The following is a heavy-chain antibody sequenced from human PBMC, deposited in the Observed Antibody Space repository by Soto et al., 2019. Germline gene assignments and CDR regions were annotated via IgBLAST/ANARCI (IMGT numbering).Heavy chain of an antibody. D-gene: IGHD6-25*01. CDR3: ERRSSGAFAI. CDR2: IYYSGTT. V-gene: IGHV4-59*08. CDR1: GGSISSYY. Sequence: QVQLQESGPGLVKPSETLSLTCTVSGGSISSYYWSWIRQPPGKGLEWIGYIYYSGTTNYNPSLKSRVSSSVFTSETQYSSKLRYVTAADTAVYSCERRSSGAFAIGGHWAMVTVAS. J-gene: IGHJ3*02.